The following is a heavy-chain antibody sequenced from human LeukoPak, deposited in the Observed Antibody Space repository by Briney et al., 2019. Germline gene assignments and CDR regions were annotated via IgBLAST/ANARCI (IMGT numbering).Heavy chain of an antibody. V-gene: IGHV3-48*04. D-gene: IGHD3-22*01. J-gene: IGHJ3*02. CDR3: ARDLAVVVVSAFDI. CDR1: GFTFSSYS. CDR2: ISSSSSTI. Sequence: GGSLRLSCAASGFTFSSYSMNWVRQAPGKGLEWVSYISSSSSTIYYADSVKGRFTISRDNAKNSLYPQMNSLRAEDTAVYYCARDLAVVVVSAFDIWGQGTMVTVSS.